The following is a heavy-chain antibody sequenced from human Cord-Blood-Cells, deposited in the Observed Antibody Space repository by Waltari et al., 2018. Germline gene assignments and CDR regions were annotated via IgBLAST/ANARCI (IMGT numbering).Heavy chain of an antibody. CDR3: ARHRDSGYDPFDY. Sequence: QLQLQESGPGLVKPSVTLSLTCPVSGGSISSSSYYCGWLRQPPGKGLEWIGSIYYSGSTYYNPSLKSRVTISVDTSKNQFSLKLSSVTAADTAVYYCARHRDSGYDPFDYWGQGTLVTVSS. V-gene: IGHV4-39*01. J-gene: IGHJ4*02. D-gene: IGHD5-12*01. CDR2: IYYSGST. CDR1: GGSISSSSYY.